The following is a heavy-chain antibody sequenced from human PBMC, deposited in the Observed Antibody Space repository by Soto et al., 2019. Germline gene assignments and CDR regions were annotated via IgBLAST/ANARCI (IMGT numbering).Heavy chain of an antibody. CDR3: ARVSKGAGWYFDY. J-gene: IGHJ4*02. Sequence: ASVKVSCKASGYTFTGYYMHWVRQAPGQGLEWMGWINPNSGGTNYAQKFQGWVTMTRDTSISTAYVELSRLRSDDTAVYYCARVSKGAGWYFDYWGQGTLVTVSS. V-gene: IGHV1-2*04. D-gene: IGHD1-26*01. CDR2: INPNSGGT. CDR1: GYTFTGYY.